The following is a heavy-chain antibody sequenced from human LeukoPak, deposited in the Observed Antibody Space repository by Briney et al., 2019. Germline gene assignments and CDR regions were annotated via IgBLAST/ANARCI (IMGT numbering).Heavy chain of an antibody. CDR1: GYTFTTFG. D-gene: IGHD2-15*01. CDR2: ISAQSGNT. CDR3: ARAYCSAGSCYLDY. Sequence: ASVKVSCKASGYTFTTFGISWVRQAPGQGLEWGGCISAQSGNTEYAQKFQDRVTMTTETATTTADMDLRSLTSDDTAVYFCARAYCSAGSCYLDYWGQGTLVTVSS. V-gene: IGHV1-18*01. J-gene: IGHJ4*02.